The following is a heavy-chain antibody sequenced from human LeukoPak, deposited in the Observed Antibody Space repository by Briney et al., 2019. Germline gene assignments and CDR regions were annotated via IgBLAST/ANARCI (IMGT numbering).Heavy chain of an antibody. D-gene: IGHD6-13*01. CDR3: ARQGGSAAGTKNYYCYAYMDV. V-gene: IGHV5-51*01. J-gene: IGHJ6*03. CDR1: GYSFTSYW. CDR2: IYPGDSDT. Sequence: GESLKISCKGSGYSFTSYWIGWVRQMPGKGLEWMGIIYPGDSDTRYSPSFQGQVTISADKSSSTAYLQWSSLKASDTGMYYCARQGGSAAGTKNYYCYAYMDVWGKGTTVTVSS.